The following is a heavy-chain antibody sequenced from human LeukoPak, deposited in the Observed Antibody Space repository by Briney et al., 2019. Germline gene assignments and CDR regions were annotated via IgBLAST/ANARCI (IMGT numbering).Heavy chain of an antibody. V-gene: IGHV3-30-3*01. CDR2: ISYDGGNK. Sequence: GGSLRLSCAAAGFSFSSYVMHWVRQAPGKGLEWVAVISYDGGNKYYADSVKGRFTISRDNSKNTLYGQMNSLRAEDTAVYYCARTYYYDSSGYYSGVDWYFDLWGRGTLVTVSS. D-gene: IGHD3-22*01. CDR3: ARTYYYDSSGYYSGVDWYFDL. J-gene: IGHJ2*01. CDR1: GFSFSSYV.